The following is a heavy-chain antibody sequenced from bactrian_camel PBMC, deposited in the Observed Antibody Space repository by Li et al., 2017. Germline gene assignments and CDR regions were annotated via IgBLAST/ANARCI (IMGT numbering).Heavy chain of an antibody. CDR1: GLTFCSYE. CDR2: INSGGGST. J-gene: IGHJ4*01. D-gene: IGHD3*01. CDR3: AAPRLATWEGNAGSWCVVDNY. Sequence: QLVESGGGLVQPGGSLRLSCAASGLTFCSYEMNWVRQAPGKGLEWVSTINSGGGSTYYTDSVKGRFTISQDVAKNTMYLQMNSLKPEDTAVYYCAAPRLATWEGNAGSWCVVDNYWGQGTQVTVS. V-gene: IGHV3S40*01.